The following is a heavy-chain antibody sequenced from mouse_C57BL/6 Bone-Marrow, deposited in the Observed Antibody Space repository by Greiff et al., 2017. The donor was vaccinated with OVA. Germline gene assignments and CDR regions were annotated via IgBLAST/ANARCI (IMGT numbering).Heavy chain of an antibody. J-gene: IGHJ4*01. CDR2: IDPENGDT. V-gene: IGHV14-4*01. Sequence: EVQLQQSGAELVRPGASVKLSCTASGFNIKDDYMHWVKQRPEQGLEWIGWIDPENGDTEYASKFQGKATITADTSSNTAYLQLSSLTSEDTAVYYCTTLGCYDGYYFYAMDYWGQGTSVTVSS. D-gene: IGHD2-3*01. CDR3: TTLGCYDGYYFYAMDY. CDR1: GFNIKDDY.